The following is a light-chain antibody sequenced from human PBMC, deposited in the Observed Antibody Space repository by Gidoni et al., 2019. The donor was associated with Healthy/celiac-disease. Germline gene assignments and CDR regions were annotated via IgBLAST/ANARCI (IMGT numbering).Light chain of an antibody. CDR3: QSYDSSLSGSVV. CDR1: SSNIGAGYD. Sequence: QSVLTQPPSVSGAPGPRVTISCTGSSSNIGAGYDVHWYQQLPGTAPNLLIYGNSNRPSGVPDRFSGSKSGTSASLAITGLQAEDEADYYCQSYDSSLSGSVVFGGGTKLTVL. J-gene: IGLJ2*01. V-gene: IGLV1-40*01. CDR2: GNS.